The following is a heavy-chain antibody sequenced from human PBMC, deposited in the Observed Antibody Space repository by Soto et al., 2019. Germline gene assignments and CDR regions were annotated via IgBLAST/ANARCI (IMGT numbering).Heavy chain of an antibody. V-gene: IGHV4-59*01. D-gene: IGHD6-13*01. Sequence: QVQLQESGPGLVKPSETLSLTCTVSGGSISSYYWSWIRQPPGKGLEWIGYIYYSGSTNYNPSLKSRATISVDTSKNQFSLKLSSVTAADTAVYYCARQGQLVHYYYYGMDVWGQGTTVTVSS. CDR1: GGSISSYY. CDR3: ARQGQLVHYYYYGMDV. J-gene: IGHJ6*02. CDR2: IYYSGST.